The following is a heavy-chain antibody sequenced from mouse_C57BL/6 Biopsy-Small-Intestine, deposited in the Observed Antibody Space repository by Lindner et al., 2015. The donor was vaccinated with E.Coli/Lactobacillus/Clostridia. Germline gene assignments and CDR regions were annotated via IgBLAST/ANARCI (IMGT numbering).Heavy chain of an antibody. V-gene: IGHV14-2*01. CDR3: ARGDDSLFTY. D-gene: IGHD2-4*01. CDR1: GFNIKDYF. Sequence: VQLQESGAELVKPGASVRLSCTASGFNIKDYFMHWVKQRPEQDLEWIGRIDPEDGETKYAPKFQGKATIKTDTSSNTAYLQLSSLTFEDTAVYYCARGDDSLFTYWGQGTLVTVSA. CDR2: IDPEDGET. J-gene: IGHJ3*01.